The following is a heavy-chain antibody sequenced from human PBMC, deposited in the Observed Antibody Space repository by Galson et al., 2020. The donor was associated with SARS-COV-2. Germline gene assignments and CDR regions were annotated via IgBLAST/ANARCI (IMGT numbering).Heavy chain of an antibody. CDR3: AAGTTYYDFWGGYYQDYYYGMDV. J-gene: IGHJ6*02. CDR1: GFTFTSSA. Sequence: SVKVSCKASGFTFTSSAMQWVRQARGQRLEWIGWIVVGSGNTNYAQKFQERVTITRDMSTSTAYMELSSLRSEDTAVYYCAAGTTYYDFWGGYYQDYYYGMDVWGQGTTVTVSS. V-gene: IGHV1-58*02. CDR2: IVVGSGNT. D-gene: IGHD3-3*01.